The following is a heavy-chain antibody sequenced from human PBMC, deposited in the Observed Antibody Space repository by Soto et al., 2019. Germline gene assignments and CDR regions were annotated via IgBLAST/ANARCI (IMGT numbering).Heavy chain of an antibody. Sequence: SETLSLTCTVSGGSISSYYWSWIRQPPGKGLEWIGYIYYSGRTNYNPSLKSRVTISVDTSKNQFSLKLSSVTAADTAVYYCARGSDILTGYFDYWGQGTLVTVSS. CDR3: ARGSDILTGYFDY. D-gene: IGHD3-9*01. CDR1: GGSISSYY. CDR2: IYYSGRT. V-gene: IGHV4-59*01. J-gene: IGHJ4*02.